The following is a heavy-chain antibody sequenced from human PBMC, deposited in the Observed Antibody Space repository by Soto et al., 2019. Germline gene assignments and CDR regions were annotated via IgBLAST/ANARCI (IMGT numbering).Heavy chain of an antibody. D-gene: IGHD1-1*01. CDR2: INPNSGGT. J-gene: IGHJ4*02. CDR3: AREPATAKPEGVDF. V-gene: IGHV1-2*02. CDR1: GYTFSDYY. Sequence: ASVRVSCKSSGYTFSDYYIHWVRQAPGQGLEWMGWINPNSGGTKYAPKFQGGVTMTRDTSITTAYMELSRLRSGDTAVYYCAREPATAKPEGVDFWGQGTLVTVSS.